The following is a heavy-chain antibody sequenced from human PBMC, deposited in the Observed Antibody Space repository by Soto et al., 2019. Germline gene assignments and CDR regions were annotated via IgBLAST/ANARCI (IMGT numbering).Heavy chain of an antibody. V-gene: IGHV3-48*03. J-gene: IGHJ6*02. CDR1: KFSFSSYD. CDR2: ISKTGNTI. CDR3: VREAELPDHNYYYGMDV. Sequence: EVQLVESGGGLVQPGGSLRLSCAASKFSFSSYDMHWVRQAPGKGLECISYISKTGNTIYYADSVKGRFTISRDNAKNALYLQMNSLRAGDTAVYYCVREAELPDHNYYYGMDVWGQGTTVTVSS. D-gene: IGHD3-10*01.